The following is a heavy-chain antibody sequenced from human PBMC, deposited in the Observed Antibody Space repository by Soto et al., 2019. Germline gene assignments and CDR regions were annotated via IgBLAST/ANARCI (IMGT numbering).Heavy chain of an antibody. CDR2: ISYDGSSK. Sequence: SLRLSCAVSGLTFRSYGMHWVRQAPVEGLEWVAVISYDGSSKYYGDSVKGRFTISRDDSQNTVYLQMNSLRAEDTAVYYCAKLGFTIDDMDVWGQGTTVTVSS. J-gene: IGHJ6*02. CDR3: AKLGFTIDDMDV. V-gene: IGHV3-30*18. D-gene: IGHD3-10*01. CDR1: GLTFRSYG.